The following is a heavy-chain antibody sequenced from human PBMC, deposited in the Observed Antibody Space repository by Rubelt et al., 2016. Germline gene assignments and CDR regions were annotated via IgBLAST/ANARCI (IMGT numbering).Heavy chain of an antibody. J-gene: IGHJ4*02. CDR3: ATVGSDGYSPDY. CDR1: GGSISTSFYY. CDR2: IYDGGSPM. V-gene: IGHV3-11*04. Sequence: QLQLQESGPGLVKPSETLSLTCTVSGGSISTSFYYWGWIRQPPAKGLEWVSTIYDGGSPMYYADSVKGRFTISRDNAKNSLYWRMDSLRVEETAVYYCATVGSDGYSPDYWGQGTLVTVS. D-gene: IGHD2-21*01.